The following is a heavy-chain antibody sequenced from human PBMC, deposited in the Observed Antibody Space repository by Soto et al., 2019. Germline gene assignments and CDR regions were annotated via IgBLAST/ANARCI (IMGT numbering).Heavy chain of an antibody. Sequence: ASVKVSCKASGYTFTSYGISWVRQAPGQGLEWMGWIDAYNCKTYYEQKLQGRVTMTTDTSTSTAYMELRSLRSDDTALYYCARGITFGGVLNGMDVWGQGTTVTVSS. CDR1: GYTFTSYG. D-gene: IGHD3-16*01. CDR2: IDAYNCKT. V-gene: IGHV1-18*01. CDR3: ARGITFGGVLNGMDV. J-gene: IGHJ6*02.